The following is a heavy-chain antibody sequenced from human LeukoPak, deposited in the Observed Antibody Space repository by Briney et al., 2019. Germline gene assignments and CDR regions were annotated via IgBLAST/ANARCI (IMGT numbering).Heavy chain of an antibody. J-gene: IGHJ4*02. V-gene: IGHV3-74*01. CDR1: GFTFSRTW. CDR2: INSDGTST. Sequence: GGSLRLSCAASGFTFSRTWMHWVRQAPGKGLVCVSRINSDGTSTVYADSVKGRFTISRDNAKNTVYLQMSGLGADDTAVYYCARDNYYSIDYWGQGTLVTVSS. D-gene: IGHD1-26*01. CDR3: ARDNYYSIDY.